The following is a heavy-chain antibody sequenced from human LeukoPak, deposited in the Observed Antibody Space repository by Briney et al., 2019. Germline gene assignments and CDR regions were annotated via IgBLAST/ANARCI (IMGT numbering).Heavy chain of an antibody. D-gene: IGHD3-16*01. CDR3: ARHGPPRAGWGRKYYYMDV. CDR2: INHSGST. J-gene: IGHJ6*03. CDR1: GGSFSGYY. V-gene: IGHV4-34*01. Sequence: PSETLSLTCAVYGGSFSGYYWSWIRQPPGKVLEWIGEINHSGSTNYNPSLKSRVAISVDTSKNQFSLKLSSVTAADTAVYYCARHGPPRAGWGRKYYYMDVWDKGTTVTISS.